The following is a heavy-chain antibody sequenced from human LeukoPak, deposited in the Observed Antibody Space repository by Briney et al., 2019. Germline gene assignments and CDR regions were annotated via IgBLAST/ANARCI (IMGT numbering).Heavy chain of an antibody. Sequence: GGSLRLSCAASGFTFSSYEMNWVRQAPGKGLEWVSYISSSGSTIYYADSVKGRFTISRDNAKNSLYLQMNSLRAEDTAVYYCARGLTTGTTRFDYWGQGTLVTVSS. CDR3: ARGLTTGTTRFDY. D-gene: IGHD1-1*01. V-gene: IGHV3-48*03. J-gene: IGHJ4*02. CDR1: GFTFSSYE. CDR2: ISSSGSTI.